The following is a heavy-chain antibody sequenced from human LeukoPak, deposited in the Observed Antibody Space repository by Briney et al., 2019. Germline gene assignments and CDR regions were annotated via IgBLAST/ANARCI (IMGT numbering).Heavy chain of an antibody. Sequence: GGSLRLSCAASGFTFSSYAMSWVRQAPGKGLEWVSAISGSGGSTYYADSVKGRFTISRDNSKNTLYLQMNSLRAEDTAVYYCAREVRGRGGAVAGNVNHWGQGTLVTVSS. D-gene: IGHD6-19*01. CDR3: AREVRGRGGAVAGNVNH. V-gene: IGHV3-23*01. CDR2: ISGSGGST. CDR1: GFTFSSYA. J-gene: IGHJ4*02.